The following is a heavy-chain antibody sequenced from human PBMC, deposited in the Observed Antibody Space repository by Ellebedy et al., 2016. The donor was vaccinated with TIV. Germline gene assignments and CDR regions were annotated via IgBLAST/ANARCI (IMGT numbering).Heavy chain of an antibody. Sequence: GESLKISXAGSGFTFSSYGLHWVRQAPGKGLVWVSRIKSDGSSTSYPDSVKGRFTISRDNAKTALYLQMYSLTAEDTALYYCARDRIGDNWYTTFDYWGQGTLVTVSS. CDR1: GFTFSSYG. CDR2: IKSDGSST. D-gene: IGHD1-1*01. J-gene: IGHJ4*02. V-gene: IGHV3-74*01. CDR3: ARDRIGDNWYTTFDY.